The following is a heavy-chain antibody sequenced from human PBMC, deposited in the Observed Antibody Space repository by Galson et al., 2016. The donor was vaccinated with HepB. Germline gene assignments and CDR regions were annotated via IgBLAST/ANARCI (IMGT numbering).Heavy chain of an antibody. J-gene: IGHJ6*02. CDR1: GFTFSDSA. CDR2: IRSKANSYAT. Sequence: SLRLSCAASGFTFSDSAMHWVRQASGKGLEWVGRIRSKANSYATAYAASVKGGFTISRDDSNNTAYLQMNSLKTEDTAVYYCTSTSSYYYYYGFDVWGQGTAVTVSS. V-gene: IGHV3-73*01. CDR3: TSTSSYYYYYGFDV. D-gene: IGHD6-6*01.